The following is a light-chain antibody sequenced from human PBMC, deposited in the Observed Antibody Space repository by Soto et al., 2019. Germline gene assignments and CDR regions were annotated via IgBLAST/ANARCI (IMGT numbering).Light chain of an antibody. Sequence: DVVMTQSPLSLPVTLGQPASISCRSSQSLIYSDGNTYLSWFQQRPGQSPRRLIYKVSNRDSGVPDRFSGSGSGTDFTLKISRVEADDVGVYYCMQGTHWPPETFGPGTKVDIK. V-gene: IGKV2-30*01. CDR1: QSLIYSDGNTY. J-gene: IGKJ3*01. CDR2: KVS. CDR3: MQGTHWPPET.